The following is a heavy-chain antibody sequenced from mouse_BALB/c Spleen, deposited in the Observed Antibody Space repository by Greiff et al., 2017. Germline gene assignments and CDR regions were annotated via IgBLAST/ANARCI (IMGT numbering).Heavy chain of an antibody. Sequence: VQLQQPGAELVRPGASVKLSCKASGYTFTSYWINWVKQRPGQGLEWIGNIYPSDSYTNYNQKFKDKATLTVDKSSSTAYMQLSSPTSEDSAVYYCTRSGLPYGFDHWGQGTTLTVSS. CDR1: GYTFTSYW. CDR2: IYPSDSYT. D-gene: IGHD2-10*02. J-gene: IGHJ2*01. V-gene: IGHV1-69*02. CDR3: TRSGLPYGFDH.